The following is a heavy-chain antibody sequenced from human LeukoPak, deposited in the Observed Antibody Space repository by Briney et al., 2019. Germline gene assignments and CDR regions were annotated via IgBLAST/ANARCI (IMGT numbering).Heavy chain of an antibody. V-gene: IGHV4-39*01. CDR2: IYYSGST. D-gene: IGHD6-13*01. CDR3: ARLNNSSSWYFGEYFQH. J-gene: IGHJ1*01. Sequence: SETLSLTCTVSGGSISSSSYYWGWIRQPPGKGLEWVGSIYYSGSTYYNPSLKSRVTISVDTSKNQFSLKLSSVTAADTAVYYCARLNNSSSWYFGEYFQHWGQGTLSPSPQ. CDR1: GGSISSSSYY.